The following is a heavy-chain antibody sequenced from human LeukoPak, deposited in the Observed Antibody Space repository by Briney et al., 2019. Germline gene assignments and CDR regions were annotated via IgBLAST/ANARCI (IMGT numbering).Heavy chain of an antibody. J-gene: IGHJ4*02. V-gene: IGHV3-23*01. CDR3: ARGHSGWYDY. CDR1: GFTFSSYA. Sequence: GGSLRLSCAASGFTFSSYAMSWVRQAPGKGLEWVSAISGSGGSTYYADSVKGRFTISRDNAKNTLYLQMNSLRAEDTAVYYCARGHSGWYDYWGQGTLVTVSS. D-gene: IGHD6-19*01. CDR2: ISGSGGST.